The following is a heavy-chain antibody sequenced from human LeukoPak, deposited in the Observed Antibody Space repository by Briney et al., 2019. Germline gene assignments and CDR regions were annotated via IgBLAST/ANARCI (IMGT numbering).Heavy chain of an antibody. CDR1: GYTFTSYD. CDR3: ARGEYSSSYYYYYMDV. Sequence: ASVEVSCKASGYTFTSYDINWVRQATGQGLEWMGWMNPNSGNTGYAQKFQGRVTMTRNTSISTAYMELSSLRSEDTAVYYCARGEYSSSYYYYYMDVWGKGTTVTVSS. D-gene: IGHD6-6*01. V-gene: IGHV1-8*01. CDR2: MNPNSGNT. J-gene: IGHJ6*03.